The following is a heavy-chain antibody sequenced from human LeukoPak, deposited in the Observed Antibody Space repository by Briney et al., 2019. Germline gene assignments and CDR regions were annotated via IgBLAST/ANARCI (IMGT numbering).Heavy chain of an antibody. CDR3: ARAPSYSGYVHGMEV. V-gene: IGHV3-21*01. Sequence: GRSLRLSCAASGFTFDDYAMHWVRQAPGKGLEWVSSIGYSTTYIHYADSVKGRFTISRDNAKNSLYLQMNSLRVEDTAVYYCARAPSYSGYVHGMEVWGQGTTVTVSS. D-gene: IGHD5-12*01. J-gene: IGHJ6*02. CDR1: GFTFDDYA. CDR2: IGYSTTYI.